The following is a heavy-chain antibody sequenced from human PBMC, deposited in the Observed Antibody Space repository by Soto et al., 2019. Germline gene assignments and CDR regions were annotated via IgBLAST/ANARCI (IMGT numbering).Heavy chain of an antibody. CDR1: GFTFSSYA. CDR2: ISVSGGST. CDR3: ASNTRYDPPDY. V-gene: IGHV3-23*01. J-gene: IGHJ4*02. D-gene: IGHD3-16*01. Sequence: EVQLLESGGGLVQPGGSLRLSCAASGFTFSSYAMSWVRQAPGKGLAWVSGISVSGGSTYYADSVKGRFTISRDNSKNTLYLQMNSLRAEDTAVYYRASNTRYDPPDYWGQGTLVTVSS.